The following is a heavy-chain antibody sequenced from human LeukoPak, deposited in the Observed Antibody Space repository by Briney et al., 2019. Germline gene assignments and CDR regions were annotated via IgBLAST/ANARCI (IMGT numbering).Heavy chain of an antibody. J-gene: IGHJ4*02. D-gene: IGHD2-15*01. CDR1: GFTFSSYS. CDR3: ARSTSGGSFSFDY. V-gene: IGHV3-21*01. CDR2: ISSSSSYI. Sequence: PGGSLRLSCAASGFTFSSYSMNWVRQAPGKGLEWVSSISSSSSYIYYADSVKGRFTISRDNAKNSLYLQMNSLRAEDTAVYHCARSTSGGSFSFDYWGQGTLVTVSS.